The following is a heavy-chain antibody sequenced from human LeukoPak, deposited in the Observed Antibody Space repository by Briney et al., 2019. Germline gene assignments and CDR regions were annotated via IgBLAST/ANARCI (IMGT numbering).Heavy chain of an antibody. CDR3: AKDREGTTFDN. Sequence: GGSLRLSCAASGFTFSSHGMHWVRQAPGKGLEWVAVIWYDGSNKDYADSVKGRFTISRDNSKNTLYLQMNSLRAEDTAVYYCAKDREGTTFDNWGQGTLVTVSS. J-gene: IGHJ4*02. CDR1: GFTFSSHG. V-gene: IGHV3-30*02. CDR2: IWYDGSNK. D-gene: IGHD1-7*01.